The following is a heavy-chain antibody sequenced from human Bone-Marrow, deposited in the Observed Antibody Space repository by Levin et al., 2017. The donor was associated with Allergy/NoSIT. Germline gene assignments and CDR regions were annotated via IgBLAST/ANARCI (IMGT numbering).Heavy chain of an antibody. CDR1: GFTFSSYG. CDR2: ISYDGSNK. J-gene: IGHJ4*02. V-gene: IGHV3-30*03. Sequence: PGGSLRLSCAASGFTFSSYGMHWVRQAPGKGLEWVAVISYDGSNKYYADSVKGRFTISRDNSKNTLYLQMNSLRAEDTAVYYCARGGTVLLWFGEFVYWGQGTLVTVSS. D-gene: IGHD3-10*01. CDR3: ARGGTVLLWFGEFVY.